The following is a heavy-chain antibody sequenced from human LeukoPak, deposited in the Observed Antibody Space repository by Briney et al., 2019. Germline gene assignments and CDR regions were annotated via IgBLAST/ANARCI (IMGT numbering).Heavy chain of an antibody. J-gene: IGHJ5*02. D-gene: IGHD2-2*02. V-gene: IGHV1-69*01. CDR3: ARVQYQLLYSGWFDP. Sequence: VASVKVSCKASGGTFSSYAISWVRQAPGQGLEWMGGIIPIFGTSNYAQKFQGRVTITADDSTSTAYMELSSLRSEDTAVYYCARVQYQLLYSGWFDPWGQGTLVTVSS. CDR1: GGTFSSYA. CDR2: IIPIFGTS.